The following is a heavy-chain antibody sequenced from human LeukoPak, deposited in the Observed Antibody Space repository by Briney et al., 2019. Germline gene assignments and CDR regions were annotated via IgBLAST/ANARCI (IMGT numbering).Heavy chain of an antibody. CDR1: GGSISSYY. D-gene: IGHD6-13*01. CDR3: ARSIPYSTSWYSDY. CDR2: IYYSGST. Sequence: PSETLSLTCTVSGGSISSYYWSWIRQPPGKGLEWIGYIYYSGSTNYNPSLKSRVTISVDTSKNQFSLKLSSVTAADTAVYYCARSIPYSTSWYSDYWGQGTLVTVSS. V-gene: IGHV4-59*08. J-gene: IGHJ4*02.